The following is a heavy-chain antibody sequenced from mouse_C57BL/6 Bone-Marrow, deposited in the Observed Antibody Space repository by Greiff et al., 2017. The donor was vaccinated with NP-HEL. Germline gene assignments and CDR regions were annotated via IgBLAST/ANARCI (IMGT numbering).Heavy chain of an antibody. D-gene: IGHD2-4*01. CDR1: GFNIKDDY. CDR2: IDPENGDT. V-gene: IGHV14-4*01. J-gene: IGHJ3*01. Sequence: VQLQQSGAELVRPGASVKLSCTASGFNIKDDYMHWVKQRPEQGLEWIGWIDPENGDTEYASKFQGKATITADTSSNTAYLQLSRLTSEDTAVYYCTALIYYDYNWFAYWGQGTLVTVSA. CDR3: TALIYYDYNWFAY.